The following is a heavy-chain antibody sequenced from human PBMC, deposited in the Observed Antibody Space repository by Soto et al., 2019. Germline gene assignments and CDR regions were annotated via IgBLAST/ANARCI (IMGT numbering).Heavy chain of an antibody. J-gene: IGHJ6*02. CDR1: VFSVTTDY. V-gene: IGHV3-53*02. CDR2: TFTGGST. CDR3: AKKPPSSIQGWAFSMDG. Sequence: EVQLVETGGGLIQPGGSLRLSCVASVFSVTTDYIIWVRQPPGKWLEWVSTTFTGGSTHYADSVKGLFSITRDNSKNTVYLQLNNLRVEDPAVCYCAKKPPSSIQGWAFSMDGWGPGPTVSVSS. D-gene: IGHD1-26*01.